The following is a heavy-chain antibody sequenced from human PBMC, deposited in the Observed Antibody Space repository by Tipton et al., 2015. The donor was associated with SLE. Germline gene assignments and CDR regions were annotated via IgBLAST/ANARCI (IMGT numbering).Heavy chain of an antibody. V-gene: IGHV4-39*07. CDR2: FYHSGST. J-gene: IGHJ6*03. Sequence: TLSLTCTVSGGSISSSGYDWGWIRQPPGKGLEWIGSFYHSGSTYYNPSLKSRVTISVDTSKNQFSLKLSSVTAADTAQYYCARINVPTATDFYYYYMDVWGKGTTVTVSS. D-gene: IGHD2-2*01. CDR3: ARINVPTATDFYYYYMDV. CDR1: GGSISSSGYD.